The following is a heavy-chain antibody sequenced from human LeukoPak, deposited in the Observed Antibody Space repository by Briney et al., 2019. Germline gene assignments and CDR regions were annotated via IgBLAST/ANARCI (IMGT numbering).Heavy chain of an antibody. CDR3: TRDQTPYY. V-gene: IGHV3-49*04. CDR2: IRSKIYGGTP. Sequence: HTGGSLRLSCAASGFPLSSYAMTWVRQAPGKGLEWVGFIRSKIYGGTPEYAASVKGRFTISRDDSKGIAYLQMNSLKTEDTAVYYCTRDQTPYYWGQGTLVTVSS. J-gene: IGHJ4*02. CDR1: GFPLSSYA.